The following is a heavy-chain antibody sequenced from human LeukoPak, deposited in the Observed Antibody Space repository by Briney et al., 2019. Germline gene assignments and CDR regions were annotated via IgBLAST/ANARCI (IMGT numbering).Heavy chain of an antibody. V-gene: IGHV4-4*07. CDR1: GGSISGYY. CDR3: AKDLYSSSWYHLDH. J-gene: IGHJ4*02. CDR2: IYTSDSP. Sequence: SETLSLTCTVSGGSISGYYWSWLRQPAGKGLEWIGRIYTSDSPNYNPSLKSRVTMSVDTSKNQFSLKLSSVTAADTAVYYCAKDLYSSSWYHLDHWGQGTLVTVSS. D-gene: IGHD6-13*01.